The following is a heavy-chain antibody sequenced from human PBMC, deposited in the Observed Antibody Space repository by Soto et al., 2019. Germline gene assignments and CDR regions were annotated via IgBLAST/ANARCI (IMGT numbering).Heavy chain of an antibody. V-gene: IGHV1-18*01. Sequence: GASVKVSCKASGGTFSSYTIIWVRQAPGQGLEWMGWISAYNGNTNYAQKLQGRVTMTTDTSTSTAYMELRSLRSDDTAVYYCARDLHGDPYYWGQGTLVTVSS. CDR1: GGTFSSYT. J-gene: IGHJ4*02. D-gene: IGHD4-17*01. CDR3: ARDLHGDPYY. CDR2: ISAYNGNT.